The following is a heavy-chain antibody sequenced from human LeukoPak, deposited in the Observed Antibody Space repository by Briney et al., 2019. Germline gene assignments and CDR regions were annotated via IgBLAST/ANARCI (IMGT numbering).Heavy chain of an antibody. V-gene: IGHV3-30*04. D-gene: IGHD1-26*01. CDR3: ARDDIIVGATTLDY. J-gene: IGHJ4*02. Sequence: GGSLRLSCEASGFIFSTYAMHWVRQAPGKGLEWSAVISSDGSNKYHVDSVKGRFTISRDNSKNTLYLEMDSVRLGDTAVYYCARDDIIVGATTLDYWGQGTLVTVSS. CDR1: GFIFSTYA. CDR2: ISSDGSNK.